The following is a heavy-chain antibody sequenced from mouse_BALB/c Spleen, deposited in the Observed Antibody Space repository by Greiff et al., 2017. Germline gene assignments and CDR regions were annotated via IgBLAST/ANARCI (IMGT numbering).Heavy chain of an antibody. Sequence: EVKVIESGGGLVQPGGSLKLSCAASGFDFSRYWMSWVRQAPGKGLEWIGEINPDSSTINYTPSLKDKFIISRDNAKNTLYLQMSKVRSEDTALYYCARNGYYAWFAYWGQGTLVTVSA. CDR2: INPDSSTI. CDR1: GFDFSRYW. CDR3: ARNGYYAWFAY. V-gene: IGHV4-1*02. D-gene: IGHD2-3*01. J-gene: IGHJ3*01.